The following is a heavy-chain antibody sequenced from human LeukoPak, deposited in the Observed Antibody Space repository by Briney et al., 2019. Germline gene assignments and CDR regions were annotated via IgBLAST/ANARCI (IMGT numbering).Heavy chain of an antibody. J-gene: IGHJ5*02. CDR1: GGSISSRGYY. CDR3: ARYSSAWFDP. V-gene: IGHV4-39*01. Sequence: SETLSLTSTVSGGSISSRGYYWGWIRHPPGKGLEWIGGIYNSGSNYYNPSLTSRVTISVDTSKNQFSLKLTAVTAADTAVYNCARYSSAWFDPWGQGTLVTVSS. CDR2: IYNSGSN. D-gene: IGHD6-25*01.